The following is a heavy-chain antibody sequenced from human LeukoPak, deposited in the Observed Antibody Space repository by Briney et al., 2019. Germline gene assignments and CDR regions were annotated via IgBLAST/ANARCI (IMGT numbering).Heavy chain of an antibody. V-gene: IGHV3-9*01. CDR3: AKDSYYYDSSGYTLFDY. CDR2: ISWNSGSI. D-gene: IGHD3-22*01. CDR1: GFTFSSYA. J-gene: IGHJ4*02. Sequence: GGSLRLSCAASGFTFSSYAMSWVRQAPGKGLEWVSGISWNSGSIGYADSVKGRFTISRDNARNSLYLQMNSLRAEDTALYYCAKDSYYYDSSGYTLFDYWGQGTLVTVSS.